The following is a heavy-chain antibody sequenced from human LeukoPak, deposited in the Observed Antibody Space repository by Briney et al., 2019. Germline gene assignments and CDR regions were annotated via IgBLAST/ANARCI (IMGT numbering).Heavy chain of an antibody. CDR1: GGTFSSYA. CDR3: AREEHSSGWYRANFDY. Sequence: SVKVSCKASGGTFSSYAISWVRQAPGQGLEWMGGIIPIFGTANYAQKFQGRVTITADESTSTAYMELSSLRSEDTAVYYCAREEHSSGWYRANFDYWGQGTLVTVSS. V-gene: IGHV1-69*13. CDR2: IIPIFGTA. D-gene: IGHD6-19*01. J-gene: IGHJ4*02.